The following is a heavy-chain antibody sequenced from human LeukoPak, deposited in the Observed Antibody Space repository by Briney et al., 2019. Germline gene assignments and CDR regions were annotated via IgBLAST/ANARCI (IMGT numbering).Heavy chain of an antibody. D-gene: IGHD2-2*01. CDR3: ARMEYCSSTSCPRAIYWYFDL. J-gene: IGHJ2*01. CDR1: GGTFSSYA. V-gene: IGHV1-69*05. CDR2: LIPIFGTA. Sequence: SVKVSCKASGGTFSSYAISWVRQAPGQGLEWMGGLIPIFGTANYAQKFQGRVTITTDESTSTAYMELSSLRSEDTAVYYCARMEYCSSTSCPRAIYWYFDLWGRGTLVTVSS.